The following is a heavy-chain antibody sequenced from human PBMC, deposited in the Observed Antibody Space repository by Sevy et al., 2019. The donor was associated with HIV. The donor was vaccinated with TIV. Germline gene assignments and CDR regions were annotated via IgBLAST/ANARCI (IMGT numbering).Heavy chain of an antibody. Sequence: SETLSLTCTVSGVSISNYYWAWIRQPPGKGLEWVGFSGGTNYNTSLKSRVTTSVAKSKNHFSLKLSSVTVADTAFYYCAGGRPNQHQLDYFDYWGQGTLVTVSS. J-gene: IGHJ4*02. CDR1: GVSISNYY. CDR3: AGGRPNQHQLDYFDY. V-gene: IGHV4-59*01. D-gene: IGHD6-13*01. CDR2: SGGT.